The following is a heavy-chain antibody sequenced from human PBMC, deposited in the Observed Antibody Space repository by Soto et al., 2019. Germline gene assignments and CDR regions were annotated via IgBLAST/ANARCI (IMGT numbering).Heavy chain of an antibody. V-gene: IGHV3-53*01. CDR2: IYSGGST. D-gene: IGHD5-12*01. J-gene: IGHJ4*02. Sequence: EVQVVESGGGLIQPGGSLRLSCEVSGFSVTANYMSWVRQAPEKGLEWVSVIYSGGSTYYVDSVKGRFSISRDISNNTLYLQMNRLRAEDTAVYYCHGYGYWGQGTLVTVSS. CDR3: HGYGY. CDR1: GFSVTANY.